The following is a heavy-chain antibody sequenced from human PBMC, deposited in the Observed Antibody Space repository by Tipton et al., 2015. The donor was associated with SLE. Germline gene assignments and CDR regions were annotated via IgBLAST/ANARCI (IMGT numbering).Heavy chain of an antibody. CDR3: TREVGATNYFDY. CDR2: INWNGGST. Sequence: SLRLSCAASGFTFDDYGMSWVRQAPGKGLEWVSGINWNGGSTGYADSVKGRFTISRDNAKNSLYLQMNSLRAEDTALYYCTREVGATNYFDYWGQGTLVTVSS. J-gene: IGHJ4*02. CDR1: GFTFDDYG. D-gene: IGHD1-26*01. V-gene: IGHV3-20*04.